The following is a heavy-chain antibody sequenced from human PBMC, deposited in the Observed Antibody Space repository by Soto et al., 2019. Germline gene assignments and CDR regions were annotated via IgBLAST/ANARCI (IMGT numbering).Heavy chain of an antibody. CDR3: ARDSTVRLGGRSDEYYYYYYGMDV. CDR1: GYTFTSYY. D-gene: IGHD2-2*01. CDR2: INPSGGST. Sequence: GASVKVSCKASGYTFTSYYMHWARQAPGQGLEWMGIINPSGGSTSYAQKFQGRVTMTRDTSTSTVYMELSSLRSEDTAVYYCARDSTVRLGGRSDEYYYYYYGMDVWGQGTTVTVSS. V-gene: IGHV1-46*01. J-gene: IGHJ6*02.